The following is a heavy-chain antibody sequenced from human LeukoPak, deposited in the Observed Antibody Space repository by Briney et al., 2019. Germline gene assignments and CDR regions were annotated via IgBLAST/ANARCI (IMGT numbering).Heavy chain of an antibody. CDR2: VSHSGST. D-gene: IGHD5-18*01. CDR3: ARERIERYTYASSDFDY. Sequence: SETLSLACTVSGYSISSDYYWGWIRQPPGKGPEWIASVSHSGSTYYNPSLKSRVTISVDTSKNQFSLKVTSVTAADTALYYCARERIERYTYASSDFDYWGRGTLVTVSS. V-gene: IGHV4-38-2*02. J-gene: IGHJ4*02. CDR1: GYSISSDYY.